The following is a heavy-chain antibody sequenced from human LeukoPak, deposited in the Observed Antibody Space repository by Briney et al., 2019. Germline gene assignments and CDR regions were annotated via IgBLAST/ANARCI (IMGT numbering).Heavy chain of an antibody. Sequence: ASVKVSCKASGYTFTGYYMHWVRQAPGQGLEWMGWINPNSGGTNYAQKFQGWVTMTRDTSISTAYMELSRLRSDDTAVYYCARGVLLWFGELSEYYFDYWGQGILVTVSS. V-gene: IGHV1-2*04. CDR1: GYTFTGYY. D-gene: IGHD3-10*01. CDR3: ARGVLLWFGELSEYYFDY. CDR2: INPNSGGT. J-gene: IGHJ4*02.